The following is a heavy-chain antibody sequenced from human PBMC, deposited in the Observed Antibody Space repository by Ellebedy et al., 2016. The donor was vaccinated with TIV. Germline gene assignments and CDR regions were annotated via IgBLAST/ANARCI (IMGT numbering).Heavy chain of an antibody. Sequence: GGSLRLXCVASGFTFSSYWMHWVRQAPGKGLVWVSRINSDGSFTSYADSVKGRLTVSRDNAKNKLYLQMNSLRAEDTALYYCARDRGITMVRGVADWGQGTLVTVSS. D-gene: IGHD3-10*01. J-gene: IGHJ4*02. CDR3: ARDRGITMVRGVAD. V-gene: IGHV3-74*01. CDR2: INSDGSFT. CDR1: GFTFSSYW.